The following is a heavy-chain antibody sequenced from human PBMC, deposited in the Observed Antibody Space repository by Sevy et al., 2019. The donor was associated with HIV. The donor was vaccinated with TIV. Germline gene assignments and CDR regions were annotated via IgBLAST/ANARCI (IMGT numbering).Heavy chain of an antibody. D-gene: IGHD6-13*01. V-gene: IGHV3-15*01. CDR3: TTASWSQEDYYNY. J-gene: IGHJ4*02. CDR1: GFTFSNAG. CDR2: IKGKIYDGTL. Sequence: GGSLRLSCAASGFTFSNAGMSWVRQAPGKGLEWVGFIKGKIYDGTLDNAEPGKGRFSISRDDSKNTLYLQMNSLKTDDTAVYYCTTASWSQEDYYNYWGQGTLVTVSS.